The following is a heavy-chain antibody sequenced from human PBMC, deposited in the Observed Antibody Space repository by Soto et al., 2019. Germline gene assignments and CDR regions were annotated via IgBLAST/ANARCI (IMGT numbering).Heavy chain of an antibody. CDR1: GFTVSSKY. CDR2: IHSGGIT. V-gene: IGHV3-66*01. J-gene: IGHJ5*02. D-gene: IGHD3-3*01. CDR3: ARERGITGVTALES. Sequence: GGSLRLSCAASGFTVSSKYMSWVRQAPGKGLEWVSVIHSGGITYYADFVKGRFTLSRDNSKNTLYFQMNNLRAEDTAVYYCARERGITGVTALESWGQGTLVTVSS.